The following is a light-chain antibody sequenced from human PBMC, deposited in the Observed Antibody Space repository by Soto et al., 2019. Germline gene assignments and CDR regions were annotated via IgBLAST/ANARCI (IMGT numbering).Light chain of an antibody. CDR2: DAS. CDR1: QSVSWF. J-gene: IGKJ5*01. V-gene: IGKV3-11*01. Sequence: ETVLTQSPATLSLSPGERATLSCRASQSVSWFLAWYQQKPGQAPRLLIYDASNRATGIPARFSGSGSGTDFTLTISSLEPEDFAVYYCQQRGNWPPITFGQGTRLDIK. CDR3: QQRGNWPPIT.